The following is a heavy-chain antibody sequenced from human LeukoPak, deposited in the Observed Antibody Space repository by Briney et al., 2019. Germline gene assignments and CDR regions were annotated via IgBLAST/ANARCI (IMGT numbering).Heavy chain of an antibody. J-gene: IGHJ4*02. V-gene: IGHV4-39*01. D-gene: IGHD4-17*01. CDR2: WYYSGSI. CDR1: GDFISSSSYY. Sequence: PSETLSLTCTVTGDFISSSSYYCGWIRPPPGKVLEWIGIWYYSGSIYYNPSLKGRVTISVDKPKNQFSLKLSSVTAADTAVYYCARPYGDYGGADDYWGQGTLVTVSS. CDR3: ARPYGDYGGADDY.